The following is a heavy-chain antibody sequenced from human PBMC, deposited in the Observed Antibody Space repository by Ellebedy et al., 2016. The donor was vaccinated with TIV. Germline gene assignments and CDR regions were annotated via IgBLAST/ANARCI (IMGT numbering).Heavy chain of an antibody. CDR2: INQDGSMK. CDR3: ATDGSYGDYLFPQHAFVF. V-gene: IGHV3-7*01. D-gene: IGHD4-17*01. J-gene: IGHJ3*01. CDR1: GFSFSSYW. Sequence: GESLKISCAASGFSFSSYWMSWVRQAPGKGLEWVANINQDGSMKYFVDSVKGRFTLSRDHAKNSLYLQMNSLRAEDTAVYYCATDGSYGDYLFPQHAFVFWGQGTLVTVSS.